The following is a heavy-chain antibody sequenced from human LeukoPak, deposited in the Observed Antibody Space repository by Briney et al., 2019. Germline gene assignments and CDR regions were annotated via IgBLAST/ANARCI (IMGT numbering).Heavy chain of an antibody. V-gene: IGHV3-30*03. Sequence: GRSLRLSCAASGFTFSRFGIHWVRQAPGKGLEWVAVISDDGSRRFYVDSVKGRFTISRDNSLDTLYLQMYSLRVEDTAVYYCARDTRVAPNTYYFDYWGQGTLVTVSS. CDR3: ARDTRVAPNTYYFDY. CDR2: ISDDGSRR. CDR1: GFTFSRFG. D-gene: IGHD2-2*01. J-gene: IGHJ4*02.